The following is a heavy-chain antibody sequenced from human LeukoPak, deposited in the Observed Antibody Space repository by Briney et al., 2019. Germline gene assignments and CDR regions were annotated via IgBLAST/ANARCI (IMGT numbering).Heavy chain of an antibody. D-gene: IGHD5-18*01. J-gene: IGHJ4*02. V-gene: IGHV5-51*01. CDR1: GYSFTFSW. Sequence: GQSLSISCKGSGYSFTFSWIGWVRELPGKGLEWMGIIYPGDSDTRYSPSFQGQVTFSADKSISTAYLQWSSLKASDTATYYCARISTYGYADYFDYWGPGNLVTVSS. CDR2: IYPGDSDT. CDR3: ARISTYGYADYFDY.